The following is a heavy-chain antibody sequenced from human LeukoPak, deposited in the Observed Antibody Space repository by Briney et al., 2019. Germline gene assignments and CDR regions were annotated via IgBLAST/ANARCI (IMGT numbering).Heavy chain of an antibody. D-gene: IGHD3-22*01. J-gene: IGHJ4*02. Sequence: GGSLRLSCAASGFTFSSYGMHWVRQAPGKGLEWVAFIRYDGSNKYYADSVKGRFTISRDNSKNTLYLQMNSLRAEDTAVYYCARDRPDYDSIIYWGQGTLVTVSS. CDR1: GFTFSSYG. CDR2: IRYDGSNK. V-gene: IGHV3-30*02. CDR3: ARDRPDYDSIIY.